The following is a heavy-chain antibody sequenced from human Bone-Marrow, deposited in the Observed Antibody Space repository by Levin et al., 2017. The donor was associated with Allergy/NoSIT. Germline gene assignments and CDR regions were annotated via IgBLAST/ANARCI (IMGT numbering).Heavy chain of an antibody. CDR1: GFSFSRHA. CDR2: ILYDGRNK. V-gene: IGHV3-30*04. D-gene: IGHD1-26*01. Sequence: LSLTCAASGFSFSRHAMHWVRQAPGKGLEWVAFILYDGRNKYYADSVKGRFTISRDNSKNTLYLQMDSLRAEDTAVYYCARDIGEWELLLSAFDIWGQGTMVTVSS. CDR3: ARDIGEWELLLSAFDI. J-gene: IGHJ3*02.